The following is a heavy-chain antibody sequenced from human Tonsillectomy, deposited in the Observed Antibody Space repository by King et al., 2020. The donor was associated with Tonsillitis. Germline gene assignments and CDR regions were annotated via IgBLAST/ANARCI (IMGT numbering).Heavy chain of an antibody. Sequence: VQLVESGGALVQPGGSLRLSCAASGFTFDNFWMTWVRQAPGKGLEWVANIKQDGSEKYYVDSVRGRFTISRDNAKNSLYLQLHSLTIADTAVYYCARGTTSIRVYYYALDVWGRGTTVTVSS. V-gene: IGHV3-7*01. CDR3: ARGTTSIRVYYYALDV. CDR2: IKQDGSEK. J-gene: IGHJ6*02. CDR1: GFTFDNFW. D-gene: IGHD5-12*01.